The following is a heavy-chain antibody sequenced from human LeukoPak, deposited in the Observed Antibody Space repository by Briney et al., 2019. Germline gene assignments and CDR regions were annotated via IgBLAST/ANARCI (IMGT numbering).Heavy chain of an antibody. CDR3: ARDQGLTAPPPYGLDV. J-gene: IGHJ6*02. Sequence: GASVKVSCKTSGGTFSSSAITWVRQAPGQGLEWMGRIMPVLNITSYAQKFQGRVTIIADTSTSTVYMELSSLRSEETAVYYCARDQGLTAPPPYGLDVWGQGTTVIVSS. CDR1: GGTFSSSA. V-gene: IGHV1-69*04. CDR2: IMPVLNIT. D-gene: IGHD5-18*01.